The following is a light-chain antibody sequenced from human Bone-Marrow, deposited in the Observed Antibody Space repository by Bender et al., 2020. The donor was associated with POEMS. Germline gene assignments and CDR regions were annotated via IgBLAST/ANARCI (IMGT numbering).Light chain of an antibody. CDR1: SSNIGTNP. Sequence: QSVLTQPPSASGTPGQRVTISCSGSSSNIGTNPVNWYQQLPGAAPKLLIHGNNNRPSGVPDRFSGSKSVTSASLAITGIQPEDEADYYCQSYDTSVNAYYVFGTGTKVTVL. CDR2: GNN. V-gene: IGLV1-44*01. CDR3: QSYDTSVNAYYV. J-gene: IGLJ1*01.